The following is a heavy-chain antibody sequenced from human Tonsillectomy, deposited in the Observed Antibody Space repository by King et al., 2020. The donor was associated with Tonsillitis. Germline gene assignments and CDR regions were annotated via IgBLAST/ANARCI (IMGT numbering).Heavy chain of an antibody. V-gene: IGHV4-39*01. CDR3: ARVRVWFGELSGWFDP. CDR1: GGSISSSSYY. Sequence: QLQESGPGLVKPSETLSLTCTVSGGSISSSSYYWGWIRQPPGKGLEWIGSIYYSGSTYYNPSLKSRVTISVDTSKNQFSLKLSSVTAADTAVYYCARVRVWFGELSGWFDPWGQGTLVTVSS. CDR2: IYYSGST. D-gene: IGHD3-10*01. J-gene: IGHJ5*02.